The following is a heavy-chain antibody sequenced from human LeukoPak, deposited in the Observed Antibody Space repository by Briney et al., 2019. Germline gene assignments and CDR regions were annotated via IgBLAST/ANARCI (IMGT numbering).Heavy chain of an antibody. D-gene: IGHD1-7*01. Sequence: GGSLRPSCAASGFTFSRYAMSWVRQAPGKGLEWVSAINTSGGSTYYADSVKGRFTISRDNSKNTLYLQMNSLRAEDTAVYYCARMGTTSNFDYWGQGTLVTVSS. CDR2: INTSGGST. V-gene: IGHV3-23*01. J-gene: IGHJ4*02. CDR1: GFTFSRYA. CDR3: ARMGTTSNFDY.